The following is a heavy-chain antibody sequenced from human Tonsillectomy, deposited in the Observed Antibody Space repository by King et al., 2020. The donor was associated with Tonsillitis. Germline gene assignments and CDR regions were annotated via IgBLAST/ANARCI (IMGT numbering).Heavy chain of an antibody. D-gene: IGHD1-26*01. J-gene: IGHJ4*02. CDR3: ARGEWELSF. CDR1: GYTFTTYD. CDR2: MRPNSGNT. Sequence: QLVQSGAEVKKPGASVRVSCKVSGYTFTTYDVNWVRQAPGQGPEWMGWMRPNSGNTGYAQKFQGRVAMTRDTSISTAYMELNNLRSDDTAVYYCARGEWELSFWGQGTLVTVSS. V-gene: IGHV1-8*01.